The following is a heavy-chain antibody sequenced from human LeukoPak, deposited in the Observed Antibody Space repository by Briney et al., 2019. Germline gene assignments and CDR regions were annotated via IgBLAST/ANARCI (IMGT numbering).Heavy chain of an antibody. Sequence: GGSLRLSCAASGFTVSSNYMSWVRQAPGKGLEWVSAIYAGDTIHYADSVKRRFTISRDNPKNTVYLQMNSLRAEDTALYYCATIGTGDYREDSWGQGTLVTVSS. V-gene: IGHV3-66*01. CDR3: ATIGTGDYREDS. J-gene: IGHJ4*02. CDR1: GFTVSSNY. D-gene: IGHD3/OR15-3a*01. CDR2: IYAGDTI.